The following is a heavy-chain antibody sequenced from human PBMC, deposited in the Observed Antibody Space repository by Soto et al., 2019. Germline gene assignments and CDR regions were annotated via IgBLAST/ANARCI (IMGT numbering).Heavy chain of an antibody. V-gene: IGHV4-39*07. J-gene: IGHJ6*02. D-gene: IGHD1-26*01. Sequence: PSETLSLTCTVSGGSISSSSYYWGWIRQPPGKGLEWIGYIYYSGSTYYNPSLKSRVTISVDTSKNQFSLKLSSVTAADTAVYYCARVSGSYYYGMDVWGQGTTVTVSS. CDR3: ARVSGSYYYGMDV. CDR1: GGSISSSSYY. CDR2: IYYSGST.